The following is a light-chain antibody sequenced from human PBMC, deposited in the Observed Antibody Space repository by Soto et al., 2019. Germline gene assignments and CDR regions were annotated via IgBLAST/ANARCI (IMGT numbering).Light chain of an antibody. CDR1: ESVYSSY. CDR2: DAS. J-gene: IGKJ1*01. Sequence: EIVLTQSPATLSLSPGERATLSCGASESVYSSYLAWYQQKPGLAPRLLIYDASSRATGIPDRFSGSGSGTDFTLTISRLEPEDFAVYYCQLYGSSPPTFGQGTKVDIK. CDR3: QLYGSSPPT. V-gene: IGKV3D-20*01.